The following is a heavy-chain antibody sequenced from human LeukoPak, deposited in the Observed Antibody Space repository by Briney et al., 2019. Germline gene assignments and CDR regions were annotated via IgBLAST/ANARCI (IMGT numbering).Heavy chain of an antibody. Sequence: PGGSLRLSCAASGFTFSRYTMNWFRQAPGKGLEWISDISSSSTTKHYADSVKGRFAISRDSAKNSLYLQMNNLRAEDTAVYYCARDPREWGLPYFDCWGQGTLVTVSS. CDR3: ARDPREWGLPYFDC. CDR2: ISSSSTTK. J-gene: IGHJ4*02. CDR1: GFTFSRYT. V-gene: IGHV3-48*01. D-gene: IGHD1-26*01.